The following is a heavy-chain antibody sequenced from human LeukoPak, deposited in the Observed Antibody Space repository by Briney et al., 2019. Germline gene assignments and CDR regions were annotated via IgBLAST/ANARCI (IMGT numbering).Heavy chain of an antibody. V-gene: IGHV4-30-2*01. CDR1: GGSISSGGYY. J-gene: IGHJ4*02. Sequence: PSETLSLTCTVSGGSISSGGYYWSWIRQPPGKGLEWIGYIYHSGSTYYNPSLKSRVTISVDRSKNQFSLKLSSVTAADTAVYYCARYGDYVNWGQGTLVTVSS. D-gene: IGHD4-17*01. CDR3: ARYGDYVN. CDR2: IYHSGST.